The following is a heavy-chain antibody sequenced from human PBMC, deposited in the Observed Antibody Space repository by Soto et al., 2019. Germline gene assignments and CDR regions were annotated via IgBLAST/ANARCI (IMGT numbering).Heavy chain of an antibody. V-gene: IGHV1-69*12. CDR2: IIPICGKA. CDR3: ASDRCHSSDDYPYSFDP. CDR1: GGTFSSYA. J-gene: IGHJ5*02. D-gene: IGHD3-22*01. Sequence: QVQLVQSGAEVKKPGSSVKVSCKASGGTFSSYAITWVRQAPGQGLEWMGGIIPICGKANYAQKFQARDTITADESTSTAYMELSSLRSEDTAVYYCASDRCHSSDDYPYSFDPWGQGTLVTVSS.